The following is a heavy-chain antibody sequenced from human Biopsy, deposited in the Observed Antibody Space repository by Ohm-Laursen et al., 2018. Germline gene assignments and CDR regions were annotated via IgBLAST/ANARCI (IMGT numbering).Heavy chain of an antibody. V-gene: IGHV4-59*01. J-gene: IGHJ6*02. Sequence: TLSLTCTVSGDSIRSNYGSWNRQTPGKGLEWIGYIYYSGSTNYNPSLKSRVTISVDTSKNQFSLRLNSVTAADTAVYYCARATNSTGWPYYYFYGMDVWGQGTTVTVSS. CDR3: ARATNSTGWPYYYFYGMDV. CDR1: GDSIRSNY. CDR2: IYYSGST. D-gene: IGHD2/OR15-2a*01.